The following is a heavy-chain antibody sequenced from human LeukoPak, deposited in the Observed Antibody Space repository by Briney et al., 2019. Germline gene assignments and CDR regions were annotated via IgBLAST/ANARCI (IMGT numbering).Heavy chain of an antibody. D-gene: IGHD3-16*02. Sequence: PSDTLSLTCTVSGGSISSYYWSWMRQPAGQGLEWIGRIYPSGSTNYNPSFKGRVTMSVDTSKNQFSLKLSSMTAADTAVYYCARDSDYVWGSYRLDYWGQGTLVTVSS. CDR1: GGSISSYY. J-gene: IGHJ4*02. V-gene: IGHV4-4*07. CDR3: ARDSDYVWGSYRLDY. CDR2: IYPSGST.